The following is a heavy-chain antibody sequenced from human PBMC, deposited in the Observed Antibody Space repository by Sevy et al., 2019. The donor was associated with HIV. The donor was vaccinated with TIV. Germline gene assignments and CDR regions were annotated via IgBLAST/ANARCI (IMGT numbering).Heavy chain of an antibody. V-gene: IGHV3-53*01. Sequence: GESLKISCAASGFTVSSNYMSWVRQAPGKGLEWVSVIYSGGSTYYADSVKGRFTISRDNSKNTLYLQMNSLRAEDTAVYYCASLSQYGGIDYWGQGTLVTVSS. CDR2: IYSGGST. CDR3: ASLSQYGGIDY. J-gene: IGHJ4*02. CDR1: GFTVSSNY. D-gene: IGHD3-16*01.